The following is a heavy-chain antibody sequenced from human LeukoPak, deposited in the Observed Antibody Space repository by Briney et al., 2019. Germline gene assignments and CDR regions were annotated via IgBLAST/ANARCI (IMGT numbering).Heavy chain of an antibody. J-gene: IGHJ6*02. Sequence: ASVKVSCKASGYIFTDYYMHWVRQAPGQELGWMGRINPNSGGTNYAQKFQGRVTMTRDTSISTAYMELSSLRSEDTAVYYCARGSGSRIYYYYGMDVWGQGTTVTVSS. D-gene: IGHD1-14*01. V-gene: IGHV1/OR15-1*04. CDR2: INPNSGGT. CDR1: GYIFTDYY. CDR3: ARGSGSRIYYYYGMDV.